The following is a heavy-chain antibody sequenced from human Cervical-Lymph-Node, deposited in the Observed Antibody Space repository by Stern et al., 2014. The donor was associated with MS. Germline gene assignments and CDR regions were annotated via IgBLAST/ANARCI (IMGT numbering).Heavy chain of an antibody. CDR1: GGTLNTSA. J-gene: IGHJ4*02. V-gene: IGHV1-69*01. CDR3: ARVRCPNGVCYPRLDY. CDR2: IIPIFGAT. D-gene: IGHD2-8*01. Sequence: QVKLGQSGAEVKKPGSSVKVSCKASGGTLNTSAINWVRQAPGQGLEWMGGIIPIFGATNYAQKFQGRLTITADESTTTAYMELNSLMSEDTAMYYCARVRCPNGVCYPRLDYWGQGILVTVSS.